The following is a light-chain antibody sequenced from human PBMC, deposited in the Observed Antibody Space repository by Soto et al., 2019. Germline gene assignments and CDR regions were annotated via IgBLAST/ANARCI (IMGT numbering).Light chain of an antibody. J-gene: IGKJ1*01. Sequence: ETVVMQAPCTLSMSPGDRARLSCRASQSVSSSYLAWYQQKPGQAPRLLIYDASRRATGIPDRFSGSGSGTDFTLTISRLEPEDFAVYYCQQYGSTPRTFGQGTKVDIK. CDR2: DAS. V-gene: IGKV3-20*01. CDR3: QQYGSTPRT. CDR1: QSVSSSY.